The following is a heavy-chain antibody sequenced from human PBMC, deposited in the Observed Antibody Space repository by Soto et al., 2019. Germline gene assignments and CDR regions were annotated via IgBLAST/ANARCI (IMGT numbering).Heavy chain of an antibody. Sequence: QLQLQESGPGLVKPSETLSLTCSVSDDSINSDKYYWGWIRQPPGKGLEWIGSIYYRGNAYYNPSLQTRVTISLDKSKRQFSLKLSSVTAAVSAVYFCARLEGLATISYYFDFWGPGALVTVSS. CDR2: IYYRGNA. CDR3: ARLEGLATISYYFDF. V-gene: IGHV4-39*01. D-gene: IGHD3-9*01. J-gene: IGHJ4*02. CDR1: DDSINSDKYY.